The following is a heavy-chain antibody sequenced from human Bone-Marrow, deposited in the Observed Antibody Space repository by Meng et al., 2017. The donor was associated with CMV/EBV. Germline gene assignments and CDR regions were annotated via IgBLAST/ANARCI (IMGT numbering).Heavy chain of an antibody. V-gene: IGHV4-39*07. CDR3: ARENYYDSSGYWDY. CDR1: GGSISSSSYY. CDR2: IYYSGST. J-gene: IGHJ4*02. Sequence: GSLRLSCTVSGGSISSSSYYWGWIRQPPGKGLEWIGSIYYSGSTYYNPSLKSRVTISVDTSKNQFSLKLSSVTAADTAVYYCARENYYDSSGYWDYWGQGKRVNVAS. D-gene: IGHD3-22*01.